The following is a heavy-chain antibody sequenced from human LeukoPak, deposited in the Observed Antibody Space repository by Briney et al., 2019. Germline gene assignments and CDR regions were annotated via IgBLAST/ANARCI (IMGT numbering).Heavy chain of an antibody. CDR3: ARGKTDGYNAYYYYMDV. V-gene: IGHV4-59*01. J-gene: IGHJ6*03. CDR1: GGSISSYY. Sequence: SETLSLTCTVSGGSISSYYWSWIWQPPGKGLEWIGYIYYSGSTNYNPSLKSRVTISVDTSKNQFSLKLSSVTAADTAVYYCARGKTDGYNAYYYYMDVWGKGTTVTISS. CDR2: IYYSGST. D-gene: IGHD5-24*01.